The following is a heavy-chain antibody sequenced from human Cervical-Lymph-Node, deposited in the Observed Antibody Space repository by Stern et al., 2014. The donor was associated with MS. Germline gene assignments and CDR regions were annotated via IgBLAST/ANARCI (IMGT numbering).Heavy chain of an antibody. Sequence: EDQLVESGGGLVQPGGSLRLSCAASGFPFSSYAMSWVRQAPGKGLEWVSAISGSGGSTYYADSVKGRFTISRDNSKNTLYLQMNSLRAEDTAVYYCAKDIIAARVYYYGMDVWGQGTTVTVSS. D-gene: IGHD6-6*01. J-gene: IGHJ6*02. CDR1: GFPFSSYA. CDR2: ISGSGGST. CDR3: AKDIIAARVYYYGMDV. V-gene: IGHV3-23*04.